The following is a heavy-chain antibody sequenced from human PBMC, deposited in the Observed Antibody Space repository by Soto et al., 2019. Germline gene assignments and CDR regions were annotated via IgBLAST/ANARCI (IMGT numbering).Heavy chain of an antibody. J-gene: IGHJ6*02. CDR1: GGSISSGGY. V-gene: IGHV4-31*03. Sequence: QVQLQESGPGLVKPSETLSLTCTVSGGSISSGGYWSWVRQRPGKGLEWIGYIYSSGSTYYSPSLVSRVSISIDTSKNLCFLKMSSVTAAHTAVYYCARDRGSYGMDVWGQGTTVTVSS. CDR3: ARDRGSYGMDV. CDR2: IYSSGST.